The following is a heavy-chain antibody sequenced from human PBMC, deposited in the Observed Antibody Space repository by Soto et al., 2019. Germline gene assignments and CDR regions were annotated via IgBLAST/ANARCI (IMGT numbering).Heavy chain of an antibody. D-gene: IGHD3-16*01. CDR2: IHYSGST. CDR1: GGSINNYY. CDR3: ARGVDYYFGMDV. V-gene: IGHV4-59*01. J-gene: IGHJ6*02. Sequence: TSETLSLTCTVSGGSINNYYWSWIRQSPGKGLEWIGYIHYSGSTNYNPSLKSRVTISVDTSKKHFSLKLRSVTAADTAVYYCARGVDYYFGMDVWGQGTTVTVSS.